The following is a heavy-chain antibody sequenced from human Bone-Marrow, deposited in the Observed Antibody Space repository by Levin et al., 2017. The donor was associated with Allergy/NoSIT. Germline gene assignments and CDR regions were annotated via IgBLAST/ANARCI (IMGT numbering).Heavy chain of an antibody. CDR3: ARAPPGSPSGWWDHFDS. CDR1: GGSINNYY. CDR2: SYYTGSP. V-gene: IGHV4-59*12. D-gene: IGHD6-19*01. J-gene: IGHJ4*02. Sequence: SETLSLTCRVSGGSINNYYWSWIRQPPGKGLEWIGISYYTGSPNYHPSLRSRVTISMDTSKNQFSLKLISVTAADTAVYYCARAPPGSPSGWWDHFDSWGQGTLVTVSS.